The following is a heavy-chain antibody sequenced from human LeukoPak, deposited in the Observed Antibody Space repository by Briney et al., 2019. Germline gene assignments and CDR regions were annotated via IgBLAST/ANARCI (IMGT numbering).Heavy chain of an antibody. D-gene: IGHD1-1*01. CDR2: IYYSGST. V-gene: IGHV4-39*07. Sequence: SETLSLTCTVSGGSISSSSYYWGWIRQPPGKGLEWIGSIYYSGSTCYNPSLKSRVTISVDTAKNKFFLRLGSVTAADTAVYYCARIVQITGTIPHWGQGTLVTVSS. CDR3: ARIVQITGTIPH. J-gene: IGHJ4*02. CDR1: GGSISSSSYY.